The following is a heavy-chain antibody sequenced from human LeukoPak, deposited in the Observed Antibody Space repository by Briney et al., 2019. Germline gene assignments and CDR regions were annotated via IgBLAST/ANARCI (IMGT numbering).Heavy chain of an antibody. CDR1: GYTFTSYG. CDR2: TSAYNGNT. V-gene: IGHV1-18*01. D-gene: IGHD3-22*01. J-gene: IGHJ4*02. CDR3: AREAVVVPAATYYYDSSGFPY. Sequence: GASVKVSCKASGYTFTSYGISWVRQAPGQGLEWMGWTSAYNGNTNYAQKLQGRVTMTTDTSTSTAYMELRSLRSDDTAVYYCAREAVVVPAATYYYDSSGFPYWGQGTLVTVSS.